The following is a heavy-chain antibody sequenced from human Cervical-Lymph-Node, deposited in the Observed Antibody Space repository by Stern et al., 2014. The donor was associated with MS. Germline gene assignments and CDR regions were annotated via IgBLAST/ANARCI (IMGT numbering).Heavy chain of an antibody. Sequence: QVQLVQSGAEVKKPGSSVKVSCKASGGTFSSYAISWVRQAPGQGLEWMGGIIPIFGTANYAQKFQGRVTITADESTSTAYMELSSLRSEDTAVYYCARDEGRQDSYGYNWFDPWGQGTLVTVSS. CDR1: GGTFSSYA. V-gene: IGHV1-69*01. J-gene: IGHJ5*02. CDR3: ARDEGRQDSYGYNWFDP. D-gene: IGHD5-18*01. CDR2: IIPIFGTA.